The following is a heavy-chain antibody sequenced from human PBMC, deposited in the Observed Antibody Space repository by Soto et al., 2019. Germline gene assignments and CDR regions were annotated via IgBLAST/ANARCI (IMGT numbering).Heavy chain of an antibody. J-gene: IGHJ4*02. CDR3: ARGFRIAARWGKFY. CDR1: GGSFSGYY. D-gene: IGHD6-6*01. CDR2: INHSGST. Sequence: SETLSLTCAVYGGSFSGYYWSWIRQPPGKGLEWIGEINHSGSTNYNPSLKSRVTISVDTSKNQFSLKLSSVTAADTAVYYCARGFRIAARWGKFYWGQGTLVTVSS. V-gene: IGHV4-34*01.